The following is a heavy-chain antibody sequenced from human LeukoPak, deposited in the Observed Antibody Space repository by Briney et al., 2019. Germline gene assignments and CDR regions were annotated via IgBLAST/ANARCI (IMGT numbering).Heavy chain of an antibody. CDR3: ARQYYYGSGSYYIGGDFDY. V-gene: IGHV4-39*05. D-gene: IGHD3-10*01. J-gene: IGHJ4*02. CDR2: IYYSGST. CDR1: GGSISSSSYY. Sequence: PSETPSLTCTVSGGSISSSSYYWGWIRQPPGKGLEWIGSIYYSGSTYYNPSLKSRVTISVDTSKNQFSLQLSSMTAADTAVYYCARQYYYGSGSYYIGGDFDYWGQGTLVTVSS.